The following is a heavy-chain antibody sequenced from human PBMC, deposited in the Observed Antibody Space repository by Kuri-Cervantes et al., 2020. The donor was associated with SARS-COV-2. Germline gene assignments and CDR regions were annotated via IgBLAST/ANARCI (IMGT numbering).Heavy chain of an antibody. CDR2: ISGSGGST. CDR3: AKDLVGATYDAFDI. CDR1: GGSISSSSYY. V-gene: IGHV3-23*01. J-gene: IGHJ3*02. D-gene: IGHD1-26*01. Sequence: ETLSLTCTVSGGSISSSSYYWGWIRQPPGKGLEWVSAISGSGGSTYYADSVKGRFTISRDNSKNTLYLQMNSLRAEDTAVYYCAKDLVGATYDAFDIWGQGTMVTVSS.